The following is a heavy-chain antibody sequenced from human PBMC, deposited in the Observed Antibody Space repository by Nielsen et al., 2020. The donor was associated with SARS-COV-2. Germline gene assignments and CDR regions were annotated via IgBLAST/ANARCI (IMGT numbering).Heavy chain of an antibody. CDR1: GDSVSSSSAA. D-gene: IGHD4-17*01. CDR2: TYYRSKWYN. Sequence: SETLSLTCAISGDSVSSSSAAWNWIRQSPSRGLEWLGRTYYRSKWYNDYAVSVKSRITINPDTSKNQFSLHLNSVTPEDTAVYYCASARGAYGDYYYYYYTDVWGKGTTVTVSS. CDR3: ASARGAYGDYYYYYYTDV. V-gene: IGHV6-1*01. J-gene: IGHJ6*03.